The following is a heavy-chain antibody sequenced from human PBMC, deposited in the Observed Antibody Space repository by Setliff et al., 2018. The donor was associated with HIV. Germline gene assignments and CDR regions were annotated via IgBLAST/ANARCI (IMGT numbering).Heavy chain of an antibody. V-gene: IGHV1-3*01. CDR3: ARGLWLVLYYFDY. CDR2: LNAGNGDT. D-gene: IGHD6-19*01. Sequence: ASVKVSCKASGYTFTSYALHWVRQAPGQRLEWMGWLNAGNGDTKYSQKFQGRVTITTDESTSTAYMELSNLRSEDTAVYYCARGLWLVLYYFDYWGQGTLVTVSS. CDR1: GYTFTSYA. J-gene: IGHJ4*02.